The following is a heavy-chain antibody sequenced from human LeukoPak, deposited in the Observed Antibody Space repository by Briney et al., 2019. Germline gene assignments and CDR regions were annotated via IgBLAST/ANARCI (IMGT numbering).Heavy chain of an antibody. J-gene: IGHJ4*02. Sequence: GGSLRLSCAASGFTFSDYYMSWIRQAPGKGLEWVSYVSTSGSTIHYADSVKGRFTISRDNAKNSVYLQMNSLRAEDTAVYYCAKDLHYGSADYWGQGTLVTVSS. CDR3: AKDLHYGSADY. CDR1: GFTFSDYY. V-gene: IGHV3-11*04. CDR2: VSTSGSTI. D-gene: IGHD3-10*01.